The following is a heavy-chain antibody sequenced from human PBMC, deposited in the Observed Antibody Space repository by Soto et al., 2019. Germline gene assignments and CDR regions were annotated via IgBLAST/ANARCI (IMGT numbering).Heavy chain of an antibody. D-gene: IGHD3-3*01. CDR1: GGSISSYY. CDR3: AGWGYDFWSGYYSWFDP. CDR2: IYYSGST. J-gene: IGHJ5*02. V-gene: IGHV4-59*01. Sequence: PSETLSLTCTVSGGSISSYYWSWIRQPPGKGLEWTGYIYYSGSTNYNPSLKSRVTISVDTSKNQFSLKLSSVTAADTAVYYCAGWGYDFWSGYYSWFDPWGQGTLVTVSS.